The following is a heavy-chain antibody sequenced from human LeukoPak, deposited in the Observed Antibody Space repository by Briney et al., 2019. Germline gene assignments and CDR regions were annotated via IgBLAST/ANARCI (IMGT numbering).Heavy chain of an antibody. D-gene: IGHD3-3*01. CDR1: GFTFSNAW. J-gene: IGHJ4*02. V-gene: IGHV3-15*01. CDR3: TTDLLITIFGVVKNY. Sequence: GGSLRLSCAASGFTFSNAWMSWVRQAPGKGLEWVGHIKSKTDGGTTDYAAPVKGRFTISRDDSKNTLYLQMNSLKTEDTAVYYCTTDLLITIFGVVKNYWGQGTLVTVSS. CDR2: IKSKTDGGTT.